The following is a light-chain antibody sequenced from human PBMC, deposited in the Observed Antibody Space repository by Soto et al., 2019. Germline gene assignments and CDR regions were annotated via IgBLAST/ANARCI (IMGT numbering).Light chain of an antibody. J-gene: IGLJ1*01. V-gene: IGLV2-14*01. CDR3: ISFTTRATYV. CDR2: DVS. Sequence: QSVLTQPASLYGSQGQSITISCTGTSNDVGNTEYFSWYQQHPGKVTKLMFYDVSNRPLGVSNRFSGSKSGNTASLTISWLQAEDEADYYSISFTTRATYVFGTGTKVTVL. CDR1: SNDVGNTEY.